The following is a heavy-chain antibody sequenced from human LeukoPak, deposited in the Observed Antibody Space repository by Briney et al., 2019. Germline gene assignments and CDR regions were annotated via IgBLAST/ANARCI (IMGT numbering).Heavy chain of an antibody. J-gene: IGHJ4*02. Sequence: ASVKVSCKVSGYTLTELSMHWVRQAPGKGLEWMGGFDPEDGETIYAQKFQGRVTMTEDTSTDTAYMELSSLRSEDTAVYYCATGSGVWLVVPFDYWGQGTLVAVSS. V-gene: IGHV1-24*01. CDR2: FDPEDGET. CDR3: ATGSGVWLVVPFDY. D-gene: IGHD6-19*01. CDR1: GYTLTELS.